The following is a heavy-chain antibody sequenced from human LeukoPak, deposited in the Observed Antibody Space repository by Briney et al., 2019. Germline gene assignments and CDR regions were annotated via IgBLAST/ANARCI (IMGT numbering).Heavy chain of an antibody. CDR2: INSDGSNT. CDR3: VRTTGWPDC. J-gene: IGHJ4*02. Sequence: GGSLRLSCVASGFPFSSYWVHWVRKVPGKGLVWVSRINSDGSNTVYADSVKGRFTISRDNAKNTLYLQMNSLRAEDTAVYYCVRTTGWPDCWGQGTLVAVSS. CDR1: GFPFSSYW. V-gene: IGHV3-74*01. D-gene: IGHD6-19*01.